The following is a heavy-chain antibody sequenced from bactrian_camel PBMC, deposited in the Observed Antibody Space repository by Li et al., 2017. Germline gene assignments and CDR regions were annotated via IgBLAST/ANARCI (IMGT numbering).Heavy chain of an antibody. D-gene: IGHD2*01. CDR3: APVVSNY. CDR2: ILNDVSTT. V-gene: IGHV3S2*01. CDR1: GFTFSNFA. Sequence: DVQLVESGGGLVQPGGSLRLSCAASGFTFSNFAMSWVRQAPGKGLEWVSAILNDVSTTYYADSVKGRFTISRDNAKNTLYLQMDSVKSEDTATYFCAPVVSNYWGQGTQVTVS. J-gene: IGHJ4*01.